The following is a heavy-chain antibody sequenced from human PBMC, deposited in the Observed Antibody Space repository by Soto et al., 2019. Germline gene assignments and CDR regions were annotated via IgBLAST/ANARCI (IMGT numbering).Heavy chain of an antibody. V-gene: IGHV3-23*01. Sequence: LRLSCAASGLDFSSEVMCWVRQAPGKGLEWVSSISGSGRTIYHADSMRGRFAISRDNSKNSLYLQLNNLRVDDTAVYYCAKVGPSYYYGMDVWGQGTTVTV. CDR2: ISGSGRTI. D-gene: IGHD1-26*01. CDR3: AKVGPSYYYGMDV. CDR1: GLDFSSEV. J-gene: IGHJ6*02.